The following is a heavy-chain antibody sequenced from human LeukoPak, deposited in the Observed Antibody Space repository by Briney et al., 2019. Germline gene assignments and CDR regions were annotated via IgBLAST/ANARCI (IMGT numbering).Heavy chain of an antibody. CDR3: ARDRGYSYGFAADLEY. D-gene: IGHD5-18*01. CDR2: IYHSGST. J-gene: IGHJ4*02. CDR1: GGSISSSSYY. V-gene: IGHV4-39*07. Sequence: SETLSLTCTVSGGSISSSSYYWGWIRQPPGKGLEWIGEIYHSGSTNYNPSLKSRVTISVDKSKNQFSLKLSSVTAADTAVYYCARDRGYSYGFAADLEYWGQGTLVTVSS.